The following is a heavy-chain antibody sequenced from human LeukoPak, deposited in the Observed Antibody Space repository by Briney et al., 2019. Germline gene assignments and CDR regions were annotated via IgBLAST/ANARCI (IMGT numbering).Heavy chain of an antibody. CDR2: TYYRSKWYN. D-gene: IGHD2-2*01. Sequence: SQTLSLTCAISGDSVSSNSAAWNWIRQSPSRGLEWLGRTYYRSKWYNDYAVSVKSRITINPDTSKNQFSLQLNSVTPEDTAVYYCARMGSSVVPAAMPWGSGGGFDYWGQGTLVTVSS. CDR3: ARMGSSVVPAAMPWGSGGGFDY. J-gene: IGHJ4*02. CDR1: GDSVSSNSAA. V-gene: IGHV6-1*01.